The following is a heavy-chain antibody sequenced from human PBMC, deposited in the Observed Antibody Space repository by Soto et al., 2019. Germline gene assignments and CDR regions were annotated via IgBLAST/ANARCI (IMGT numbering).Heavy chain of an antibody. CDR3: ARVSLRFLERTDAFDI. Sequence: ASVKVSCKASGYTFTSYDINWVRQATGQGLEWMGWMNPNSGNTGYAQKFQGRVTMTRNTSISTAYMELSSLRSEDTAVYYCARVSLRFLERTDAFDIWGQGTMVTVSS. V-gene: IGHV1-8*01. CDR2: MNPNSGNT. D-gene: IGHD3-3*01. J-gene: IGHJ3*02. CDR1: GYTFTSYD.